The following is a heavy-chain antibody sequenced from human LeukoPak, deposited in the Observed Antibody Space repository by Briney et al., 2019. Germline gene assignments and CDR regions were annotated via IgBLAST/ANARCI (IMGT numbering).Heavy chain of an antibody. J-gene: IGHJ3*01. V-gene: IGHV1-18*01. Sequence: ASEKVSCKASGHTFTTYGISWVRQAPGQGLEWMGWISGYNGNTYYAQKFQGRVTMTTDTSTSTAYMELRSLRSDDTAVYYCARDFAFWSGEDVFDVWGQGTMVTVSS. CDR1: GHTFTTYG. D-gene: IGHD3-3*01. CDR3: ARDFAFWSGEDVFDV. CDR2: ISGYNGNT.